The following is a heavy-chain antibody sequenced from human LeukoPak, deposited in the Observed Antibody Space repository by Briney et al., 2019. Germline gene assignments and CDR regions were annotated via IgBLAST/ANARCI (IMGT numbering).Heavy chain of an antibody. CDR1: GGSISSHY. D-gene: IGHD5-24*01. V-gene: IGHV4-59*11. Sequence: SETLSLTCTVSGGSISSHYWCWIRQPPGKGLEWIGYIYYTGSTKYIPSLKSRVAMSVDTSRNQFSLKLSSVTAADTAVYYCARGRRDGYNPDAFDIWGQGTVVSVSS. J-gene: IGHJ3*02. CDR3: ARGRRDGYNPDAFDI. CDR2: IYYTGST.